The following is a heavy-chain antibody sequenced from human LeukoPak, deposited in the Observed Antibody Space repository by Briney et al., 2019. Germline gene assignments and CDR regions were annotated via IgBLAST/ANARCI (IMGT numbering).Heavy chain of an antibody. CDR2: INTDSGGT. CDR3: ARGTSIVRGIIDY. J-gene: IGHJ4*02. V-gene: IGHV1-2*02. Sequence: ASVNVSCKASGYIFTGYYMHWVRQAPGQGLECMGWINTDSGGTNYAQKFQGRVTLTRDTSITTAYMELNRLRSDDTAVYYCARGTSIVRGIIDYWGQGTLVTVSS. D-gene: IGHD3-10*01. CDR1: GYIFTGYY.